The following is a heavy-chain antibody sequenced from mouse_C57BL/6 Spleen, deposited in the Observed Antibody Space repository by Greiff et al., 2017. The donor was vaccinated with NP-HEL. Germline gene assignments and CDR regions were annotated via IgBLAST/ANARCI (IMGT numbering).Heavy chain of an antibody. J-gene: IGHJ2*01. CDR2: INPNNGGT. Sequence: EVQLQQSGPELVKPGASVKISCKASGYTFTDYYMNWVKQSHGKSLEWIGDINPNNGGTSYNQKFKGKATLTVDKSSSTAYMELRSLTSEDSAVYYCARESPIYYGSYVDYWGQGTTLTVSS. CDR3: ARESPIYYGSYVDY. V-gene: IGHV1-26*01. CDR1: GYTFTDYY. D-gene: IGHD2-1*01.